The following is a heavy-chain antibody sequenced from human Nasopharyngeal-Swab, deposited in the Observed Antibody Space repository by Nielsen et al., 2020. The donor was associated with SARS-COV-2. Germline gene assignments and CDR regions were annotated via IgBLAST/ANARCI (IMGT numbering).Heavy chain of an antibody. CDR2: IIPIFGTA. Sequence: SVKVSCKASGGTFSSYAISWVRQAPGQGLEWMGGIIPIFGTANYAQKFQGRVTITADEPTSTAYMELSSLRSEDTAVYYCARLIEYSSSLVEYGMDVWGQGTTVTVSS. CDR1: GGTFSSYA. J-gene: IGHJ6*02. V-gene: IGHV1-69*13. CDR3: ARLIEYSSSLVEYGMDV. D-gene: IGHD6-6*01.